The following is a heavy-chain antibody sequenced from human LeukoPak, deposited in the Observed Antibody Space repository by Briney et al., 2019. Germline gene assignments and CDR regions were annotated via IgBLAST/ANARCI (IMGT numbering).Heavy chain of an antibody. D-gene: IGHD6-19*01. CDR3: ARDNRIAVAGSWFDP. V-gene: IGHV1-69*05. Sequence: ASVKVSCKASGGTFSSYAISWVRQAPGQGLEWMGRIIPIFGTANYAQKFQGRVTITTDESTSTASMELSSLRSEDTAVYYCARDNRIAVAGSWFDPWGQGTLVTVSS. CDR1: GGTFSSYA. J-gene: IGHJ5*02. CDR2: IIPIFGTA.